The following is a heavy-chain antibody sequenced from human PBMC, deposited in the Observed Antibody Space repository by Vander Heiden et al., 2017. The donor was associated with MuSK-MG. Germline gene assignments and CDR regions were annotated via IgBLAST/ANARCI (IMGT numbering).Heavy chain of an antibody. Sequence: QVQLVESGGGLVKPGGSLRLSCAASGFTFSDYYMGWIRQAPGKGLEWVSYISSSGSTIYYADSVKGRFTISRDNAKNSLYLQMNSLRAEDTAVYYCASRIGSGSGSYLINDAFDIWGQGTMVTVSS. D-gene: IGHD3-10*01. CDR1: GFTFSDYY. CDR3: ASRIGSGSGSYLINDAFDI. J-gene: IGHJ3*02. CDR2: ISSSGSTI. V-gene: IGHV3-11*01.